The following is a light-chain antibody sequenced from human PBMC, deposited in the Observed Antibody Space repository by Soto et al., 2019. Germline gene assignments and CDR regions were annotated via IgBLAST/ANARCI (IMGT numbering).Light chain of an antibody. CDR3: QSYDSSLSGFVV. CDR2: GDT. J-gene: IGLJ2*01. Sequence: QSVLTQPPSVSGAPGQRVTISCTGSSSNIGGGYDVHWYRQLPGTAPKVLIYGDTNRPSGVPDRFSGSKSGTSASLAITGLQADDEADYYCQSYDSSLSGFVVFGGGTKLTVL. V-gene: IGLV1-40*01. CDR1: SSNIGGGYD.